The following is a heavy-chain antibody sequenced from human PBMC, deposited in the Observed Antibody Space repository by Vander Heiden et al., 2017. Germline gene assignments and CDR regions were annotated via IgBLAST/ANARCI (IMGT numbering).Heavy chain of an antibody. V-gene: IGHV3-21*01. D-gene: IGHD6-13*01. CDR2: ISSSSSYI. CDR3: ARDLGRIAAAGGGGFDP. CDR1: GFPFSSSS. Sequence: EVQLVESGGGLVKPGGSLRLSCAASGFPFSSSSMNWVRQAPGKGLEWVSSISSSSSYIYYADSVKGRFTISRDNAKNSLYLQMNSLRAEDTAVYYCARDLGRIAAAGGGGFDPWGQGTLVTVSS. J-gene: IGHJ5*02.